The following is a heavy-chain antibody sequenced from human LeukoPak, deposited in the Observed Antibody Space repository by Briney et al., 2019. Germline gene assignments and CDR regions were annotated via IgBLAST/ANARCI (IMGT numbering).Heavy chain of an antibody. D-gene: IGHD2-15*01. CDR2: IWYDGSNK. CDR3: ASQMVAASSY. J-gene: IGHJ4*02. V-gene: IGHV3-33*01. CDR1: GFTFSTYG. Sequence: GGSLRLSCAASGFTFSTYGMNWVRQAPGKGLEWVAVIWYDGSNKYYADSVKGRFTISRDNSKDTLYLQMNSLRAEDTAMYYCASQMVAASSYWGQGTLVTVSS.